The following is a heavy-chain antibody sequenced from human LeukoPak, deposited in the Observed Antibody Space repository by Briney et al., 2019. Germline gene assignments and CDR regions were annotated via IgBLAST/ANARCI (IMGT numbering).Heavy chain of an antibody. D-gene: IGHD1/OR15-1a*01. CDR2: ISSSSSTI. J-gene: IGHJ4*02. CDR1: GFTFSSYS. Sequence: GGSLRPSCAASGFTFSSYSMNWVRQAPGKGLEWVSYISSSSSTIYYADSVKGRFTISRDNAKNSLYLQMNSLRAEDTAVYYCARGIARTTPFFDYWGQGTLVTVSS. CDR3: ARGIARTTPFFDY. V-gene: IGHV3-48*01.